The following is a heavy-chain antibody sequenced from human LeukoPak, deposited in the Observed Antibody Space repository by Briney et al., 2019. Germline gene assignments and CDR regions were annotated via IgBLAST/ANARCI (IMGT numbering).Heavy chain of an antibody. CDR3: ARGQLWLLGYYMEV. D-gene: IGHD5-18*01. J-gene: IGHJ6*03. CDR1: GFTFNEYR. V-gene: IGHV3-53*01. Sequence: GGSLRLSCAASGFTFNEYRMNWVRQAPGKGLEWVSVIYSGGSTYYADSVKGRFTISRDNSKNTLYLQMNSLRAEDTAVYYCARGQLWLLGYYMEVWGKGTTVTISS. CDR2: IYSGGST.